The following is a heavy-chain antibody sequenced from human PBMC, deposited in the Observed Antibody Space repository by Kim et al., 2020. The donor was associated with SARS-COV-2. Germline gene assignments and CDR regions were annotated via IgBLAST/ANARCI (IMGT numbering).Heavy chain of an antibody. J-gene: IGHJ6*02. CDR3: AREEGGQQLVPYYYYYGMDV. D-gene: IGHD6-13*01. Sequence: SVKVSCKASGGTFSSYAISWVRQAPGQGLEWMGGIIPIFGTANYAQKLQGRVTITADESTSTAYMELSSLRSEDTAVYYCAREEGGQQLVPYYYYYGMDVWGQGTTVTVSS. CDR2: IIPIFGTA. CDR1: GGTFSSYA. V-gene: IGHV1-69*13.